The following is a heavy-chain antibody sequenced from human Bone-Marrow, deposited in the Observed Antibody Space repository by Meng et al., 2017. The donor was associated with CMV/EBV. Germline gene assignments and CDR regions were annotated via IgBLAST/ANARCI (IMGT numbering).Heavy chain of an antibody. V-gene: IGHV1-69*05. CDR2: IIPIFGTA. CDR1: GGTFSSYA. D-gene: IGHD3-3*01. Sequence: SVKVSCKASGGTFSSYAISWVRQAPGQGLEWMGGIIPIFGTANYAQKFQGRVTITTDESTSTAYMELSSLRSEDTAVYYCARDGNRFWSGYHPQFWFDPWGQGTLVTVSS. CDR3: ARDGNRFWSGYHPQFWFDP. J-gene: IGHJ5*02.